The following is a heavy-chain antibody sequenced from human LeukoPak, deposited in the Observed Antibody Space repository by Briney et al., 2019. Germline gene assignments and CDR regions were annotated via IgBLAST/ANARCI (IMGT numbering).Heavy chain of an antibody. CDR1: GFTLSSYW. D-gene: IGHD5-18*01. V-gene: IGHV3-7*01. Sequence: PGGSLRLSCAVSGFTLSSYWMSGVRQAPGKGLEWLAIINPDGTKKYYVDSVKGRFTISRENAKNSLYLHMNSLRAEDMAVYYCGVGGYNHGYDYWGQGTLVTVSS. CDR2: INPDGTKK. J-gene: IGHJ4*02. CDR3: GVGGYNHGYDY.